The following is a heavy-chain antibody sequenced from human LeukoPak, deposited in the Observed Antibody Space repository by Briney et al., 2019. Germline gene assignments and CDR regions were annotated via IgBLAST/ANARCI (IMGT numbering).Heavy chain of an antibody. CDR1: GFTFTNYW. D-gene: IGHD2/OR15-2a*01. V-gene: IGHV3-74*03. CDR2: ISAEGSSI. CDR3: ARAGGTTFFGMDV. J-gene: IGHJ6*02. Sequence: GGSLRLSCAASGFTFTNYWMHWVRQGPGTGLVWVSRISAEGSSIAFADSVKGRFTISRDNAKNTVYLQMNTLRVEDTAVYYCARAGGTTFFGMDVWGQGTMVTVSS.